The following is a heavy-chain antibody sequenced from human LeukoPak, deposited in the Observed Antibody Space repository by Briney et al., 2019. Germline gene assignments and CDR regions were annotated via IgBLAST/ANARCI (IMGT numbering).Heavy chain of an antibody. J-gene: IGHJ4*02. CDR1: GFTFSSYG. V-gene: IGHV3-30*02. Sequence: PGGSLRLSXAASGFTFSSYGMHWIRQAPGKGLEWVAFIRYDGSNKYYADSVKGRFTISRDNSKNTLYLQMNSLRAEDTAVYYCAKDYWDYYDSSGSTFDYWGQGTLVTVSS. D-gene: IGHD3-22*01. CDR2: IRYDGSNK. CDR3: AKDYWDYYDSSGSTFDY.